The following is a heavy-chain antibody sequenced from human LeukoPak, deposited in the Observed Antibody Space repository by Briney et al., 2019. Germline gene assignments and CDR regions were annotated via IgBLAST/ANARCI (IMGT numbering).Heavy chain of an antibody. CDR2: INHSGST. CDR3: ARGPGSGWTPFDY. Sequence: SETLSLTCAVYGGSFSGYYWSWIRQPPGKGLEWIGEINHSGSTNYNPSLKSRVTIPVDTSKNQFSLKLSSVTAADTAVYYCARGPGSGWTPFDYWGQGTLVTVSS. CDR1: GGSFSGYY. D-gene: IGHD6-19*01. V-gene: IGHV4-34*01. J-gene: IGHJ4*02.